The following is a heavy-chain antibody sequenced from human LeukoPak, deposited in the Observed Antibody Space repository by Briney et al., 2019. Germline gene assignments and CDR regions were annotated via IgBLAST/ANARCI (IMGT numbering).Heavy chain of an antibody. CDR3: ARGRSDSSGSAEYFQH. J-gene: IGHJ1*01. CDR2: INPSGGST. D-gene: IGHD3-22*01. V-gene: IGHV1-46*01. CDR1: GYTFTSYY. Sequence: ASVKVSGKASGYTFTSYYMHWVRQAPGQGLEWMGIINPSGGSTSYAQKFQGRVTMTRDTSTSKVYMELSSLRSEDSAVYYCARGRSDSSGSAEYFQHWGQGTLVTVSS.